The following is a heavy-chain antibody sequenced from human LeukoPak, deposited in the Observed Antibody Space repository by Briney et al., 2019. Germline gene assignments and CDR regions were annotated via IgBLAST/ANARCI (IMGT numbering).Heavy chain of an antibody. CDR3: ASDLKSGSYSRYYYYMDV. Sequence: PGGSLRLSCAASGFTFSSYWMSWVRQAPGKGLEWVANIKQDGSEKYYVDSVKGRFTISRDNAKNSLYLQMNSLRAEDTAVYYCASDLKSGSYSRYYYYMDVWGKGTMVTVSS. CDR2: IKQDGSEK. CDR1: GFTFSSYW. D-gene: IGHD1-26*01. V-gene: IGHV3-7*01. J-gene: IGHJ6*03.